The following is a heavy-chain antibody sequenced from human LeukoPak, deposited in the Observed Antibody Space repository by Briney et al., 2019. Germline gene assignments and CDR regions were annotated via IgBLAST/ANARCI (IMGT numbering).Heavy chain of an antibody. CDR3: ARAHSNYEYYYYYYMDV. CDR2: IIPIFGTA. V-gene: IGHV1-69*06. Sequence: ASVKVSCKASGGTFSSYAISWVRQAPGQGLEWMGGIIPIFGTANYAQKFQGRVTITADKSTSTAYMELSSLRSEDTAVYYCARAHSNYEYYYYYYMDVWGKGTTVTVSS. J-gene: IGHJ6*03. D-gene: IGHD4-11*01. CDR1: GGTFSSYA.